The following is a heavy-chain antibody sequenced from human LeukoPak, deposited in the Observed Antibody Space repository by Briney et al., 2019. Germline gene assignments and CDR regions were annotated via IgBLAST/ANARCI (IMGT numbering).Heavy chain of an antibody. CDR1: GFTLGNSW. Sequence: GGSLRLSCAASGFTLGNSWVHGVRQAPGKGLVWVSLINADGSTATYADSVKGRFTISRDNARNTLSLQMNSLTIEDTAVYYCVVVVEPPDSDGFDVWGQGTMITVSS. D-gene: IGHD1-14*01. V-gene: IGHV3-74*01. CDR3: VVVVEPPDSDGFDV. J-gene: IGHJ3*01. CDR2: INADGSTA.